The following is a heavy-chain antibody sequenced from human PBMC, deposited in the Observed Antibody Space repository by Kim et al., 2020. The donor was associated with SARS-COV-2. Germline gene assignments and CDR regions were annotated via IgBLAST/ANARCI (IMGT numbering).Heavy chain of an antibody. Sequence: SETLSLTCTVSGGSISSSSYYWGWIRQPPVKGLEWIGSIYYSGSTYYNPSLKSRVTISVDTSKNQFSLKLSSVTAADTAVYYCARHGVGATTADFYYWGQGTLVTVSS. CDR2: IYYSGST. V-gene: IGHV4-39*01. J-gene: IGHJ4*02. CDR1: GGSISSSSYY. D-gene: IGHD1-26*01. CDR3: ARHGVGATTADFYY.